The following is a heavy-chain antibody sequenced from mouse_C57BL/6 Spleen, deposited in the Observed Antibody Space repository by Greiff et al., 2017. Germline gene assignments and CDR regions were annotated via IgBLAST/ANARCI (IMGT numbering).Heavy chain of an antibody. D-gene: IGHD4-1*02. J-gene: IGHJ2*01. CDR2: IDPSDSYT. CDR3: AIRGAQLGPFDD. V-gene: IGHV1-69*01. Sequence: QVQLQQPGAELVMPGASVKLSCKASGYTFTSYWMHWVKQRPGQGLEWIGEIDPSDSYTNYNQKFKGKSTLPVDKSSSTAYMQLSSLTSEDSAVYYCAIRGAQLGPFDDWGQGTTLTVSS. CDR1: GYTFTSYW.